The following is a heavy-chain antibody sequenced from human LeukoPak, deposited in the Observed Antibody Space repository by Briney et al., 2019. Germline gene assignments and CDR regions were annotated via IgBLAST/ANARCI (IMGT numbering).Heavy chain of an antibody. CDR2: IVSYGSAI. D-gene: IGHD4-17*01. CDR3: ARGRVTTSPPFDY. CDR1: GFAFNNYW. V-gene: IGHV3-74*01. Sequence: QPGRSLSLSCAASGFAFNNYWMHWVRQAPGKGLVWVSRIVSYGSAINYTDSVQGRFTISRDNAKNTLYLQMNSLRDDDTAVYYCARGRVTTSPPFDYWGQGTLVSVPS. J-gene: IGHJ4*02.